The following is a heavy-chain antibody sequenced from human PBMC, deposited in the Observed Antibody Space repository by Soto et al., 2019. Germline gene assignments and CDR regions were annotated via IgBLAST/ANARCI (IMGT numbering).Heavy chain of an antibody. D-gene: IGHD4-17*01. J-gene: IGHJ4*02. Sequence: QVQLVQSGAEVKNPGASVTASCKASGYTFTGYAISWVRQAPGQGLEWMGWISAHNGNTNFAQKFHGRVTMTTDTSKSTAYMELRSLRSDDTAVYYCARPSSDYGDWGWSLAYWGQGTLVTVSS. V-gene: IGHV1-18*01. CDR1: GYTFTGYA. CDR3: ARPSSDYGDWGWSLAY. CDR2: ISAHNGNT.